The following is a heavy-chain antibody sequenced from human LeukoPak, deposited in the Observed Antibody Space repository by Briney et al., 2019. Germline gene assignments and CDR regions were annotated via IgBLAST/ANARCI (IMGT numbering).Heavy chain of an antibody. V-gene: IGHV3-21*01. J-gene: IGHJ4*02. CDR2: ISSSSSYI. CDR3: ARDVERLAQMPYYFDY. D-gene: IGHD1-1*01. Sequence: GGSLRLSCAASGFTFSSYSMNWVRQAPGKGLEWVSSISSSSSYIYYADSVKGRFTISRDNAKNSLYLQMNSLRAEDTAVYYCARDVERLAQMPYYFDYWGQGTLVSVSS. CDR1: GFTFSSYS.